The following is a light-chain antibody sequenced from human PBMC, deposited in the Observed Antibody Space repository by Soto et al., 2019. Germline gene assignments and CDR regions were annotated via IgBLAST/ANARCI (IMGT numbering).Light chain of an antibody. V-gene: IGKV3D-11*01. CDR1: QRVSSY. CDR2: DAS. CDR3: QQRSNWHPSI. J-gene: IGKJ5*01. Sequence: EIVLTQCPGTLSLSPGERSTLSCRGSQRVSSYLAWYQQKPGQAPRLLIYDASNRATGIPPRFSGSGPGTDFTLTISSLEPEDFAVYYCQQRSNWHPSIFGQGTRLEIK.